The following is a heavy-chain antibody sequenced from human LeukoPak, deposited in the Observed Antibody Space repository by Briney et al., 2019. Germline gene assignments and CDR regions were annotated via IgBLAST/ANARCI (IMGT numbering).Heavy chain of an antibody. CDR1: RGSFSSGAYY. V-gene: IGHV4-31*03. Sequence: SQTLSLTCTVSRGSFSSGAYYWTWIRQHPGRGLEWIGYIYYSGSTFYNPSPKSRVTISLDTSKNQFSLQLSSVTAADTAVYYCARGRDGYNYRYFDLWGQGTLVTVSS. J-gene: IGHJ4*02. D-gene: IGHD5-24*01. CDR3: ARGRDGYNYRYFDL. CDR2: IYYSGST.